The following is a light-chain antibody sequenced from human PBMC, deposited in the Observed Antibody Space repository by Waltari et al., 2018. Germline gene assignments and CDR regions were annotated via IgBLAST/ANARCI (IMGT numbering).Light chain of an antibody. V-gene: IGLV2-14*03. CDR1: DIGYYNF. J-gene: IGLJ2*01. CDR2: DVS. Sequence: DIGYYNFVSWYQQHPGKAPKLVIFDVSRWPSGVSHRFSGSKSGNTASLTISGLQAEDEAAYYFASYTSANTVLFGGGTKVTVL. CDR3: ASYTSANTVL.